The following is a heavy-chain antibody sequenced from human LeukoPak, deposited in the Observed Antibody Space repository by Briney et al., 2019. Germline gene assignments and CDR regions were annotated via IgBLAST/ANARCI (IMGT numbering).Heavy chain of an antibody. J-gene: IGHJ3*02. CDR2: IYFSGTT. Sequence: SETLSLTCTVSGDSINAYYWGWIRQPPGKGLEWIGYIYFSGTTKHNPSLESRVTMSVDTSKNQFSLKLSSVTAADTAVYYCARGFGGAFDIWGQGTMVTVSS. V-gene: IGHV4-59*12. D-gene: IGHD3-16*01. CDR3: ARGFGGAFDI. CDR1: GDSINAYY.